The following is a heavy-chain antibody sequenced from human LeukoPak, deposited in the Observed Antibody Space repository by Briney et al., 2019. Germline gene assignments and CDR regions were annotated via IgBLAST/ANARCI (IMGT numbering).Heavy chain of an antibody. CDR2: ISYGGSNK. CDR1: GFTFSSYA. D-gene: IGHD6-13*01. V-gene: IGHV3-30-3*01. Sequence: GSLRLSCAASGFTFSSYAMHWVRQAPGKGLEWVAVISYGGSNKYYADSVKGRFTISRDNSKNTLYLQMNSLRAEDTAVYYCARGESSSWYEDYWGQGTLVTVSS. J-gene: IGHJ4*02. CDR3: ARGESSSWYEDY.